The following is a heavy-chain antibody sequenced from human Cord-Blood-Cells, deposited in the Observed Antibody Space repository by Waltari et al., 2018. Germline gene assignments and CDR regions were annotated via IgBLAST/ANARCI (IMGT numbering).Heavy chain of an antibody. CDR3: ARGQSSSWRDY. CDR1: GGSFSGYY. V-gene: IGHV4-34*01. Sequence: YGGSFSGYYWSWIRQPPGKGLEWIGEINHSGSTNYNPSLKSRVTISVDTSKNQFSLKLSSVTAADTAVYYGARGQSSSWRDYWGQGTLVTVSS. J-gene: IGHJ4*02. D-gene: IGHD6-13*01. CDR2: INHSGST.